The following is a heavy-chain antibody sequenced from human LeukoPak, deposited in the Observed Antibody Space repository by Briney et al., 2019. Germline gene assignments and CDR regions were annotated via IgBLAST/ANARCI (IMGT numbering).Heavy chain of an antibody. Sequence: GGSLRLSCAASGFTVSSTYMAWVRQAPGKGLEWASIMYIGGNTFHAGSVKGRFTISRDNSKNTLYLQMNSLTAEDTAVYYCARGYCFDGKRPFAFDYWGQGTLVTVSS. J-gene: IGHJ4*02. CDR3: ARGYCFDGKRPFAFDY. CDR1: GFTVSSTY. D-gene: IGHD2-15*01. CDR2: MYIGGNT. V-gene: IGHV3-66*02.